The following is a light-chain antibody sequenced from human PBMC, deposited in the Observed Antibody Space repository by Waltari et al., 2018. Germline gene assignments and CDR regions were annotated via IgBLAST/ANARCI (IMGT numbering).Light chain of an antibody. CDR1: SSDVGGYNS. Sequence: QSALTQPASVSVSPGQSITISCTGTSSDVGGYNSVSWYQDHPGQAPKVIIYDVSDRPSGMSERFSGSKSGNTASLTISGLQAEDEADYYCSSQSSDNVVLFGGGTKLTVL. CDR3: SSQSSDNVVL. V-gene: IGLV2-14*03. CDR2: DVS. J-gene: IGLJ2*01.